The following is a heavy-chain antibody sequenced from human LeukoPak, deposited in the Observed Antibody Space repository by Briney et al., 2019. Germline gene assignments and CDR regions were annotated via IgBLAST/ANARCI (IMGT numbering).Heavy chain of an antibody. CDR3: AGAPRYGSWGFDS. V-gene: IGHV3-30*03. CDR1: GFTFSSYG. Sequence: PGGSLRLSCAASGFTFSSYGMHWVRQAPGKGLEWVAVISHDGSSKYHADSVKGRFTISRDNSKNTLYLQMNSLRSEDTAVYYCAGAPRYGSWGFDSWGQGTLVTVSS. J-gene: IGHJ4*02. CDR2: ISHDGSSK. D-gene: IGHD7-27*01.